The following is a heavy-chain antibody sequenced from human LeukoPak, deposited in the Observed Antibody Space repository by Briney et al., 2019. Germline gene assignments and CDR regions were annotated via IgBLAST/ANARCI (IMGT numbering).Heavy chain of an antibody. D-gene: IGHD3-22*01. J-gene: IGHJ5*02. CDR3: ARDGYPVYYDSSGYYNNWFDP. CDR2: ISSSSSYI. CDR1: GFTFSSYS. Sequence: GGSLRLSCAASGFTFSSYSMNWVRQAPGKGLEWVSSISSSSSYIYYADSVKGRFTISRDNAKNSLYLQMNSLRAEDTAVYYCARDGYPVYYDSSGYYNNWFDPWGQGTLVTVSS. V-gene: IGHV3-21*01.